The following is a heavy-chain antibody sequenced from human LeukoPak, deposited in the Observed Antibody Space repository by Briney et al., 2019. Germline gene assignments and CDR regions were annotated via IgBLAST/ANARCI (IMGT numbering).Heavy chain of an antibody. V-gene: IGHV4-61*02. J-gene: IGHJ5*02. CDR1: GGSISSGSYY. CDR3: ASSPRFLRYFDP. Sequence: SETLSLTCTVSGGSISSGSYYWSWIRQPAGKGLEWIGRIYTSGSTNYNPSLKSRVTISVDTSKNQFSLKLSSVTAADTAVYYCASSPRFLRYFDPWGQGTLVTVSS. D-gene: IGHD3-9*01. CDR2: IYTSGST.